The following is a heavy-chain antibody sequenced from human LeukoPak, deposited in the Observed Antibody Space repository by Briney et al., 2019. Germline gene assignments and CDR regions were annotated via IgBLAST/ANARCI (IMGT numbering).Heavy chain of an antibody. J-gene: IGHJ4*02. CDR1: GGSISSYY. CDR2: IYYSGST. V-gene: IGHV4-59*01. D-gene: IGHD3-22*01. Sequence: PSETLSLTCTVSGGSISSYYWSWIRQPPGKGLEWSGYIYYSGSTNYNPSLKSRVTISVETSKNQFSLKLSSVTAADTAVYYCARATGYMIEDYFDYWGQGTLVTVSS. CDR3: ARATGYMIEDYFDY.